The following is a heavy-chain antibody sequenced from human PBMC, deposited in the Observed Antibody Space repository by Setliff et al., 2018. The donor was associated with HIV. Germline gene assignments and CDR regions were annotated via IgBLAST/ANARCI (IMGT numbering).Heavy chain of an antibody. CDR2: INHSGRT. Sequence: PSETLSLTCAVYGGSFSDYYWSWIRQPPGKGLEWIGEINHSGRTIQSPSLGSRVTISIDTSKNQFFLKLSSVTAADTAVYYCARVSSTYWYSIFRNYYYHMDVWGKGTTVTVS. CDR1: GGSFSDYY. J-gene: IGHJ6*03. D-gene: IGHD2-8*02. CDR3: ARVSSTYWYSIFRNYYYHMDV. V-gene: IGHV4-34*01.